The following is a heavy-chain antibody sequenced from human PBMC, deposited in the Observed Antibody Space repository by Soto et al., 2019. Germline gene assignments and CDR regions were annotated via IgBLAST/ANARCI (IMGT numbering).Heavy chain of an antibody. Sequence: SGTLALSCAVSGGSISSYYWGWIRQHPGKGLEWIGYIYYSGSTNYNPSLKSRVTISVDTSKNQFSLKLSSVTAADTAVYYCARDTLAAAGNYYYYYGIDVWGQGTTVTVSS. V-gene: IGHV4-59*01. CDR1: GGSISSYY. CDR2: IYYSGST. CDR3: ARDTLAAAGNYYYYYGIDV. D-gene: IGHD6-13*01. J-gene: IGHJ6*02.